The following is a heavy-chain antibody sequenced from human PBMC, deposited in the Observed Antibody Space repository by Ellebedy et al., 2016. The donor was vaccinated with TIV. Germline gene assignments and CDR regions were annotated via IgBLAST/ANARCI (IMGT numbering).Heavy chain of an antibody. CDR3: ARVITMVRGVFDY. CDR1: GASISSGGYY. J-gene: IGHJ4*02. D-gene: IGHD3-10*01. CDR2: IYYSGST. Sequence: SETLSLTCTVSGASISSGGYYWSWIRQHPGKGLQWIGHIYYSGSTNYNPSLKSRVTISVDTSKNQFSLKLSSVTAADTAVYYCARVITMVRGVFDYWGQGTLVTVSS. V-gene: IGHV4-30-4*08.